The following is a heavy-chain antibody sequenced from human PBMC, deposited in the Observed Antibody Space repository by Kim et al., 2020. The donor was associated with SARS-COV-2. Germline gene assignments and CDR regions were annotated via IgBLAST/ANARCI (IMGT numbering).Heavy chain of an antibody. D-gene: IGHD3-10*01. J-gene: IGHJ4*02. V-gene: IGHV1-46*01. CDR2: INPSGGST. CDR3: ALREVVRGVTQSGVDY. CDR1: GYTFTSYY. Sequence: ASVKVSCKASGYTFTSYYMHWVRQAPGQGLEWMGIINPSGGSTSYAQKFQGRVTMTRDTSTSTVYMELSSLRSEDTAVYYCALREVVRGVTQSGVDYWGQGTLVTVSS.